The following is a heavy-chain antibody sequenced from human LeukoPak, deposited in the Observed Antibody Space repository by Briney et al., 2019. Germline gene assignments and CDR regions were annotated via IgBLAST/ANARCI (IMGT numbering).Heavy chain of an antibody. V-gene: IGHV4-59*08. CDR2: IYYSGST. Sequence: SETLSLTCTVSGGSISSYYWSWIRQPPGKGLEWIGYIYYSGSTNYNPSLKSRVTISLDTSKNQFSLKLSSVTAADTAVYYCASPSKMASVEHAFDIWGQGTMVTVSS. D-gene: IGHD5-24*01. CDR3: ASPSKMASVEHAFDI. CDR1: GGSISSYY. J-gene: IGHJ3*02.